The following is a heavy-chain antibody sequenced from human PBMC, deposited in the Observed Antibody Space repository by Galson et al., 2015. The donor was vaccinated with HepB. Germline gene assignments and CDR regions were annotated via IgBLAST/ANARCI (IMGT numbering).Heavy chain of an antibody. J-gene: IGHJ6*02. CDR2: TYYRSKWYN. D-gene: IGHD6-13*01. Sequence: AISGDSVSRNSAAWHWIRQSPSRGLEWLGRTYYRSKWYNDYAVSLRGRIIINPDTSKNQFSLQLNSVTPEDTAVYYCGRVSGIAVAGIYYYIIDVWGQGTTVTVSS. CDR1: GDSVSRNSAA. V-gene: IGHV6-1*01. CDR3: GRVSGIAVAGIYYYIIDV.